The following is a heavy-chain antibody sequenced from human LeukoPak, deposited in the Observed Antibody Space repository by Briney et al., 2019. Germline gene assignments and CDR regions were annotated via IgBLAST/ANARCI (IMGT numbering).Heavy chain of an antibody. CDR3: ARYSGSSYGFDY. CDR2: ISSSSSYT. J-gene: IGHJ4*02. Sequence: GGSLRLSCAASGFTFSDYYMSWIHQAPGKGLEWVSYISSSSSYTNYADSVKGRFTISRDNAKNSLYLQMNSLRAEDTAVYYCARYSGSSYGFDYWGQGTLVTVSS. D-gene: IGHD1-26*01. V-gene: IGHV3-11*03. CDR1: GFTFSDYY.